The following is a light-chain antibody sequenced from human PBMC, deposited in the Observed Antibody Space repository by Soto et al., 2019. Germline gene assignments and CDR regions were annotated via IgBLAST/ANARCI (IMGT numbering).Light chain of an antibody. CDR1: QGISNY. V-gene: IGKV1-27*01. CDR2: AAS. Sequence: DIQMTQSRASLSASVGDRVIITCRASQGISNYLAWYQQKPGRVPKLLIYAASTLQSGVPSRFSGSGSGTDLTLTISSLQPEDVATYYCQKYNSAPFTFGPGTKVDIK. J-gene: IGKJ3*01. CDR3: QKYNSAPFT.